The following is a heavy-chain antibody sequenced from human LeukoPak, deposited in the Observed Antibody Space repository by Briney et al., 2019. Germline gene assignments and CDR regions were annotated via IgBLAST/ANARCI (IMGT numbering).Heavy chain of an antibody. J-gene: IGHJ3*02. Sequence: PSETLSLTCAVYGGSFSGYYWSWIRQPPGKGLEWIGEINHSGSTNYNPSLKSRVTISVDTSKNQFSLKLSSVTAADTAVYYCARGRGPRAIGIWGQGTMVTVSS. V-gene: IGHV4-34*01. D-gene: IGHD5-12*01. CDR1: GGSFSGYY. CDR3: ARGRGPRAIGI. CDR2: INHSGST.